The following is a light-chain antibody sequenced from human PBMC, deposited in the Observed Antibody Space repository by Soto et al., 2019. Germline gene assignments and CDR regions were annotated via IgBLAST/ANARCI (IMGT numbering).Light chain of an antibody. CDR3: QQYGSSPRT. J-gene: IGKJ1*01. Sequence: EIVLTQSPGTLSLSLGERATLSCRASQSVSSTYLAWYQQKPGQAPRLLIYGVSSRATGIPDRFSGSGSGTDFTLTISRLEPEDFAAYYCQQYGSSPRTFGQGTKV. V-gene: IGKV3-20*01. CDR2: GVS. CDR1: QSVSSTY.